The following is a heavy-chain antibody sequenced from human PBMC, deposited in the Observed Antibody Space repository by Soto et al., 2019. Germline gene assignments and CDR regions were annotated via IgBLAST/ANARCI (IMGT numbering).Heavy chain of an antibody. J-gene: IGHJ4*02. V-gene: IGHV1-18*01. CDR3: AAVQGGGATFHF. CDR1: GYTFTNYG. CDR2: INGGNGNT. D-gene: IGHD1-26*01. Sequence: ASVKVSCKASGYTFTNYGISWVRQAPGQRLEWMGWINGGNGNTGYSQIFQERLTMTRNMSTSTAYMELSSLTLEDTAVYYCAAVQGGGATFHFWGPGTLVTVSS.